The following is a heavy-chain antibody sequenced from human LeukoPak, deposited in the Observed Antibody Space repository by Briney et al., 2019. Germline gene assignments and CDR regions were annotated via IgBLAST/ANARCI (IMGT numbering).Heavy chain of an antibody. CDR2: IYYSGST. CDR1: AGSISSDSYY. CDR3: ARDAEVGANDY. J-gene: IGHJ4*02. D-gene: IGHD1-26*01. Sequence: PSETLSLTCTVSAGSISSDSYYWGWIRQPPGKGLEWIGTIYYSGSTYYNPSLKSRVTISVDTSKNQFSLKLSSVTAADTAVYYCARDAEVGANDYWGQGTLVTVSS. V-gene: IGHV4-39*07.